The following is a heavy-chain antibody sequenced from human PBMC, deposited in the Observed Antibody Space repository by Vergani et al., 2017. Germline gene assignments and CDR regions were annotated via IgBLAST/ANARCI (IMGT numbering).Heavy chain of an antibody. CDR2: INPNSGGT. Sequence: QVQLVQSGAEVKKPGASVKVSCKASGYTFTGYYMHWVRQAPGQGLEWMGWINPNSGGTNYAQKFQGRVTMTRDTSISRAYMGLGRLRSDDTAVYYCASDNVEAPPSRAPAIDYYGMDVWGQGTTVTVSS. CDR3: ASDNVEAPPSRAPAIDYYGMDV. CDR1: GYTFTGYY. V-gene: IGHV1-2*02. J-gene: IGHJ6*02. D-gene: IGHD2-2*01.